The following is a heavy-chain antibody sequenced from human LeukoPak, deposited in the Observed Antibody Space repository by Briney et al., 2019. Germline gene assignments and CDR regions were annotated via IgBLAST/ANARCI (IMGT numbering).Heavy chain of an antibody. CDR3: ARDLITMVLSHKGSWFDP. CDR1: GYTLTELS. CDR2: FDPEDGET. J-gene: IGHJ5*02. Sequence: GASVKVSCKVSGYTLTELSMHWVRQAPGKGLEWMGGFDPEDGETIYAQKFQGRVTMTEDTSTDTAYMELSSLRSEDAAVYYCARDLITMVLSHKGSWFDPWGQGTLVTVSS. V-gene: IGHV1-24*01. D-gene: IGHD3-10*01.